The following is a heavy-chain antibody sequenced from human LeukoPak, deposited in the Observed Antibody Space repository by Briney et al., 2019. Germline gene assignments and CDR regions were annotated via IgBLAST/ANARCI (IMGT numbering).Heavy chain of an antibody. V-gene: IGHV3-7*01. Sequence: GGSLRLSCAASGCIISSYWMSWVRQAPGKGLEWVANKQSDGSAQQYVDSVRGRLTISRDNAKNSLYLQMNSLRAEDTAVYSCARIPRGSGWSFLDFWGQGTLVTVTS. J-gene: IGHJ4*02. CDR1: GCIISSYW. CDR2: KQSDGSAQ. CDR3: ARIPRGSGWSFLDF. D-gene: IGHD6-19*01.